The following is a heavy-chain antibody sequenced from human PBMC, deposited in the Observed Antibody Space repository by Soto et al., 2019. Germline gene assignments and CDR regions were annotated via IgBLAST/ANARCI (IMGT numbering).Heavy chain of an antibody. CDR2: VSYDGSNI. CDR3: TKDLNKRAFFDY. Sequence: GGSLRLSCAASGFTFSSYGMHWVRQAPGKGLEWVAGVSYDGSNIYYADSVKGRFTISRDNSKNTLYLQMSSLRAEDTAVYYCTKDLNKRAFFDYWGQGT. J-gene: IGHJ4*02. CDR1: GFTFSSYG. V-gene: IGHV3-30*18.